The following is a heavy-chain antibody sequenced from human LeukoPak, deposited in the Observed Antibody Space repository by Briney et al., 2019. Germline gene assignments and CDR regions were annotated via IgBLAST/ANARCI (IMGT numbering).Heavy chain of an antibody. CDR2: IYYNGKA. J-gene: IGHJ4*02. Sequence: PSEALSPTWTFYGPSVANTDYCWGWILEPRGKGIKWIGVIYYNGKAYYNPSLKSRVTVAVDPSKNQFSLKLSSVTAADTAVYYCARFVVGQWLINYWGQGAMVTVSS. V-gene: IGHV4-39*01. CDR1: GPSVANTDYC. CDR3: ARFVVGQWLINY. D-gene: IGHD6-19*01.